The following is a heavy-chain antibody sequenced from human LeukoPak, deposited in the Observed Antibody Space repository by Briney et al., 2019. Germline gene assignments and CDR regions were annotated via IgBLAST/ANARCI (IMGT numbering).Heavy chain of an antibody. Sequence: SETLSLTCAVSGGSISNSNWWGWVRQPPGKGLEWIGEIYHSGSTNYNPSLKSRVTISVDKSKNQFSLKLSSVTAADTAVYYCAREVAVAGTNYFDYWGQGTLVTVSS. V-gene: IGHV4-4*02. CDR2: IYHSGST. D-gene: IGHD6-19*01. CDR1: GGSISNSNW. J-gene: IGHJ4*02. CDR3: AREVAVAGTNYFDY.